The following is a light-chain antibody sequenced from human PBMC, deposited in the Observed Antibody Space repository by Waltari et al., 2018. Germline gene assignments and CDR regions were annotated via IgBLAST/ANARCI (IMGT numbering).Light chain of an antibody. CDR2: GAS. Sequence: EVVLTQSPGTLSLSPGERATLSCRASQSVGRNYLAWYQQKPGRAPRLLIYGASSRAAGIPDRFSGGGSGTDFTLTISRLEAEDFAVYYCQDHGTPPYTFGQGTKVEIK. CDR3: QDHGTPPYT. J-gene: IGKJ2*01. V-gene: IGKV3-20*01. CDR1: QSVGRNY.